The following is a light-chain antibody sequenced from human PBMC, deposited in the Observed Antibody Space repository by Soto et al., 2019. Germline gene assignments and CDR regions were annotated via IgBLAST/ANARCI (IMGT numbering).Light chain of an antibody. CDR3: QQYNKWPPLT. J-gene: IGKJ4*01. Sequence: EIVLTQSPGTLSLSPGERATLSCRASQSVSSSYLAWYQQKPGQAPRLLIYDASSRATGIPDRFSGSGSGTDFTLTISRLEPEDFAVYYCQQYNKWPPLTFGGGTKVDIK. V-gene: IGKV3D-20*02. CDR1: QSVSSSY. CDR2: DAS.